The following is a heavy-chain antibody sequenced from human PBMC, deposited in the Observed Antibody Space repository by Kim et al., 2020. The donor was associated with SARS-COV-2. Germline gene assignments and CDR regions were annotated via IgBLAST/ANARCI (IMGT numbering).Heavy chain of an antibody. Sequence: SVKVSCKASGGTFSSYAISWVRQAPGQGLEWMGRIIPILGIANYAQKVQGRVTITADKSTSTAYMELRSLSSEDTAVYYCARGMVRGVIISSVGGFEWGQGTLVTVSS. D-gene: IGHD3-10*01. CDR1: GGTFSSYA. CDR2: IIPILGIA. V-gene: IGHV1-69*04. CDR3: ARGMVRGVIISSVGGFE. J-gene: IGHJ4*02.